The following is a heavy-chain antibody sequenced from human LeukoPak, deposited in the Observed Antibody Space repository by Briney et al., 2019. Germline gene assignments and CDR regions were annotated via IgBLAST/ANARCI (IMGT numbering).Heavy chain of an antibody. V-gene: IGHV4-61*02. CDR2: IYTSGST. J-gene: IGHJ3*02. D-gene: IGHD1-26*01. CDR3: ARWEAKKGAFDI. CDR1: GGSISSGSYY. Sequence: SQTLSLTCTVSGGSISSGSYYWSWIRQPAGKGLEWIGRIYTSGSTNYNPSLKSRVTISVDTSKNQFSLKLSSVTAADTAVYYCARWEAKKGAFDIWGQGTMVTVSS.